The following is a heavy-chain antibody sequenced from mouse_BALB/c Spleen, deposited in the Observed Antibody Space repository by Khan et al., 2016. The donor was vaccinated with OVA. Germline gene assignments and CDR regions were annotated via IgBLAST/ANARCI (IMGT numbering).Heavy chain of an antibody. Sequence: EVQLQESGPGLGKPSQSLSLTCTVTGYSITSGYGWNWIRQFPGNKLEWMGYISYSGSTNYNPSLKSRIPITRHTPKNQFFLQLNSVTTEDTATYYCARTARIKYWGQGTTLTVSS. CDR3: ARTARIKY. CDR2: ISYSGST. CDR1: GYSITSGYG. D-gene: IGHD1-2*01. J-gene: IGHJ2*01. V-gene: IGHV3-2*02.